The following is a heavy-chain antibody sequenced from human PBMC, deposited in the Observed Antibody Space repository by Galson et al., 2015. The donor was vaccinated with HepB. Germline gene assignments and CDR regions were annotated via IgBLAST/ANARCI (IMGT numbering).Heavy chain of an antibody. CDR2: ISAYNGNT. CDR1: GYTFTNYG. CDR3: ARDLIVADNWFDP. Sequence: SVKVSCKASGYTFTNYGISWVRQAPGQGLEWMGWISAYNGNTKHAQKFQGRVTMTTDTSTSTAYMELRSLRSDDTAVYYCARDLIVADNWFDPWGQGTLVTVS. V-gene: IGHV1-18*01. D-gene: IGHD3-16*02. J-gene: IGHJ5*02.